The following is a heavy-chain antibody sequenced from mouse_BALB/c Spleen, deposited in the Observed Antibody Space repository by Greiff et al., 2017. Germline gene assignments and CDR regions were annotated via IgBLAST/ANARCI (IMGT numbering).Heavy chain of an antibody. V-gene: IGHV1-69*02. CDR3: TRIYGNDYAMDY. D-gene: IGHD2-1*01. Sequence: QVQLQQPGAELVRPGASVKLSCKASGYTFTSWVKQRPGQGLEWIGNIYPSDSYTNYNQKFKDKATLTVDKSSSTAYMQLSSPTSEDSAVYYCTRIYGNDYAMDYWGQGTSVTVSS. CDR2: IYPSDSYT. CDR1: GYTFTS. J-gene: IGHJ4*01.